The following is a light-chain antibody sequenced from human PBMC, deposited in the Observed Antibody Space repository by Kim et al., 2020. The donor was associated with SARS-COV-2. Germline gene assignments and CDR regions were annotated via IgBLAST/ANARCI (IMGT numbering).Light chain of an antibody. Sequence: MSPGQTVSITCSGDKLGDRYACWYKQKPCQSPVLVIYQDSKRPSGIPERFSGSNSGNTATLTISGTQAMDEADYYCQAWDSSTYVFGTGTKVTVL. CDR3: QAWDSSTYV. CDR1: KLGDRY. J-gene: IGLJ1*01. V-gene: IGLV3-1*01. CDR2: QDS.